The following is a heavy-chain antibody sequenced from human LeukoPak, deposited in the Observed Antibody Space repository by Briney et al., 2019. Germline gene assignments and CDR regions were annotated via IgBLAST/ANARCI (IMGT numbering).Heavy chain of an antibody. Sequence: ASVKVSCKASGFTLTGYYMHWVRQDPRQGLQWMGWIKPNSGDTDYAQKFQGRVTMTRDTSISTVYMELCSLRSDDTAVYYCARADSVPAGDYHYWYMDVWGKGTTVTVSS. V-gene: IGHV1-2*02. D-gene: IGHD2-2*01. CDR2: IKPNSGDT. J-gene: IGHJ6*03. CDR3: ARADSVPAGDYHYWYMDV. CDR1: GFTLTGYY.